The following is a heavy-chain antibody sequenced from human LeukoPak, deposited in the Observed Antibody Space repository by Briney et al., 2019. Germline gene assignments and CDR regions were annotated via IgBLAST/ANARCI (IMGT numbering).Heavy chain of an antibody. CDR2: IRSLGYGGTT. D-gene: IGHD2-15*01. J-gene: IGHJ4*02. Sequence: GGSLRLSCTASGFTFGDYAMSWFRQAPGKGLEWVGFIRSLGYGGTTEYAASVKGRSTISRDDSKSIAYLQMNSLKTEDTAVYYCSRDLSIVVVVAPRFDYWGQGTLVTVSS. V-gene: IGHV3-49*03. CDR1: GFTFGDYA. CDR3: SRDLSIVVVVAPRFDY.